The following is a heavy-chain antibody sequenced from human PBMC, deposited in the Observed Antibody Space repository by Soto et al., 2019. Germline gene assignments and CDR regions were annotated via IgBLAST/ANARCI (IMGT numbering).Heavy chain of an antibody. J-gene: IGHJ4*02. D-gene: IGHD1-26*01. Sequence: QVQLVQSGAEVKKPGASVKVSCKASGYTFTSYAMHWVRQAPGQRLEWMGWINAGNGNTKYSQKFQGRVTITRDTSESTAYMELSSLRSEDTAVYYCARADGSGSYGEDYWGQGTLVTVSS. CDR3: ARADGSGSYGEDY. CDR1: GYTFTSYA. V-gene: IGHV1-3*01. CDR2: INAGNGNT.